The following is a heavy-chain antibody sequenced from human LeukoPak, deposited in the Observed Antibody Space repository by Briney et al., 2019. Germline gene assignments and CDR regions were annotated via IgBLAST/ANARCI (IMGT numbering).Heavy chain of an antibody. CDR1: GFRFDDYT. Sequence: PGGSLRLSCAASGFRFDDYTINWVRQAPGKGLEWVSLISWDGGTTYYADSVKGRFTISRDNSKNSLYLQMNSLRIEDTALYYCAKDIEGYFDSWGQGTLVTVSS. J-gene: IGHJ4*02. V-gene: IGHV3-43*01. CDR2: ISWDGGTT. CDR3: AKDIEGYFDS.